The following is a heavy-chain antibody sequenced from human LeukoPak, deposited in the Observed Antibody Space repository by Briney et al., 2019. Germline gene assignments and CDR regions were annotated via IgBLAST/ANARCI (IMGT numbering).Heavy chain of an antibody. CDR1: GYTFTSYG. V-gene: IGHV1-18*01. CDR3: ARAGDIGNYYYYYMDV. J-gene: IGHJ6*03. D-gene: IGHD3-16*02. CDR2: ISAYNGNT. Sequence: ASVKVSCKASGYTFTSYGISWVRQAPGQGLEWMGWISAYNGNTNYAQKLQGRVTMTTDTSTSTAYMELSSLRSEDTAVYYCARAGDIGNYYYYYMDVWGKGTTVTVSS.